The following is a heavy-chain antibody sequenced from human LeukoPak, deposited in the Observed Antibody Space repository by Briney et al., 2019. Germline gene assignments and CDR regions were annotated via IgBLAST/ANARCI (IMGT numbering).Heavy chain of an antibody. CDR3: ASVACGDCYFDY. J-gene: IGHJ4*02. CDR2: IYHRGST. V-gene: IGHV4-38-2*02. Sequence: SETLSLTCTVSGYSISSGYYWGWIRQPPGKGLEWIGSIYHRGSTYYNPSLKSRVTVSVDTSKNQFSLKLRSVTAADTAVYYCASVACGDCYFDYWGQGALVTVSS. D-gene: IGHD2-21*02. CDR1: GYSISSGYY.